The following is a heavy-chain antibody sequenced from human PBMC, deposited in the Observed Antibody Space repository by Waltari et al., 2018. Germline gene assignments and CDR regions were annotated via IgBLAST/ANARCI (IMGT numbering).Heavy chain of an antibody. CDR2: INHREST. Sequence: QVQLQQWGAGLLKPSETLSLTCAVYGGSFSGYYWSWIRQPPGKGLEWIGEINHRESTNYNPSLKDRVTISVDTSKSQFSLTLSSVTAADTAVYYCARGHSAIAAAGTDYWGQGTLVTVSS. V-gene: IGHV4-34*01. CDR1: GGSFSGYY. CDR3: ARGHSAIAAAGTDY. D-gene: IGHD6-13*01. J-gene: IGHJ4*02.